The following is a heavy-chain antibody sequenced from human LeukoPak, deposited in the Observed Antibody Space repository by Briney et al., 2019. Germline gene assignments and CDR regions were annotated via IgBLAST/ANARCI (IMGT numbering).Heavy chain of an antibody. Sequence: ASVKVSCKVSGYTFTELAMHWVRQAPGKGLECLGGIDPDAGQTIYGQKFQGRLTMTEDTSTDTPFMDLSRLRSEDTAVYYCATQVCRGNSCYSSLDFWGQGTLVTVSS. CDR3: ATQVCRGNSCYSSLDF. D-gene: IGHD2-15*01. J-gene: IGHJ4*02. V-gene: IGHV1-24*01. CDR2: IDPDAGQT. CDR1: GYTFTELA.